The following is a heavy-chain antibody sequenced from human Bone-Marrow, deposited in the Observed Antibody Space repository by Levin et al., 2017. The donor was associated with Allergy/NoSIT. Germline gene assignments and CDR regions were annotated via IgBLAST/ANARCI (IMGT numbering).Heavy chain of an antibody. V-gene: IGHV3-23*01. CDR1: GFTFSSYA. D-gene: IGHD1-26*01. Sequence: GESLKISCAASGFTFSSYATSWVRQAPGKGLEWVSAISGSGSNTYYADSVKGRFTISRDNSKNTLFLQMKSLGAEDTAVYYCAKGTGSYYYGPLDYWGQGTLVTVSS. J-gene: IGHJ4*02. CDR2: ISGSGSNT. CDR3: AKGTGSYYYGPLDY.